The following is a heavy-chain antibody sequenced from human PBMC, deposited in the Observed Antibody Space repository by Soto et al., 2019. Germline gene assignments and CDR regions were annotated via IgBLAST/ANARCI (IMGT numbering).Heavy chain of an antibody. J-gene: IGHJ4*02. CDR1: GFTFSSYA. CDR3: ARRGSGSYYKY. V-gene: IGHV3-23*01. CDR2: ISGSGGST. D-gene: IGHD1-26*01. Sequence: EVQLLESGGGLVQPGGSLRLSCAASGFTFSSYAMRWVRQAPVKGLEWVSAISGSGGSTYYADSVKSRFTISRDNSKNTLYLQMNSLRAEDTAVYYCARRGSGSYYKYWGQGTLVTVSS.